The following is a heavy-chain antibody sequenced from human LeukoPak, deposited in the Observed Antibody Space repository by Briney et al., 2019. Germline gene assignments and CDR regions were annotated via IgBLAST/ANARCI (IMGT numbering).Heavy chain of an antibody. CDR3: AKSTGYYYYYYGMDV. V-gene: IGHV3-9*01. D-gene: IGHD2-2*01. Sequence: PGRSLRLSCAASGFTFDDYAMHWVRQAPGKGLEWVSGISWNSGSIGYADSVKGRFTISRDNAKNSLYLQMNSLRAEDTALYYCAKSTGYYYYYYGMDVWGQGTTVTVSS. CDR2: ISWNSGSI. CDR1: GFTFDDYA. J-gene: IGHJ6*02.